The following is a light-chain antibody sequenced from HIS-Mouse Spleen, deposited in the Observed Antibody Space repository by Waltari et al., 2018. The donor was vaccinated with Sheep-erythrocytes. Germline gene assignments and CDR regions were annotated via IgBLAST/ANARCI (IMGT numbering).Light chain of an antibody. J-gene: IGLJ2*01. CDR3: CSYAGSYTLV. CDR2: DVS. CDR1: SSDVGCYHY. Sequence: QSALPQPRSVSGSPGQSVTLSCPGTSSDVGCYHYVSWYQQHPGKAPKLMIYDVSKRAAGGPDRCSGSKSGNTASLTISGLQAEDEADYYCCSYAGSYTLVFGGGTKLTVL. V-gene: IGLV2-11*01.